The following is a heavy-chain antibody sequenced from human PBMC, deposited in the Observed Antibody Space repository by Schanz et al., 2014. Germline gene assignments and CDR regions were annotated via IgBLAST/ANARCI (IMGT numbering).Heavy chain of an antibody. Sequence: EVQLLESGGGLVQPGGSLRLSCAASGFTFSDYSMNWVRQAPGKGLEWVSYVSRSTPDIYYADSVKGRFTMSRDNSKNSWSLQMNRLRAEDTAAYCCARGQVMEAWGQGTTVTVSS. CDR2: VSRSTPDI. J-gene: IGHJ6*02. CDR3: ARGQVMEA. CDR1: GFTFSDYS. V-gene: IGHV3-48*01.